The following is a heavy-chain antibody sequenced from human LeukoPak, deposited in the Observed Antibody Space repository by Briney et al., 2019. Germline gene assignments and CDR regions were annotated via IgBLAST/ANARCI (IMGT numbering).Heavy chain of an antibody. CDR2: IYSGGST. J-gene: IGHJ3*02. D-gene: IGHD1-14*01. CDR1: GFSVNSNY. V-gene: IGHV3-53*04. Sequence: PGRSLRLSCAASGFSVNSNYMSWVRQAPGKGLEWVLVIYSGGSTYYADSVKGRFTISRHISKNTLYLQMNSLRAEDTAVYYCARAGPYDAFDIWGQGTMVTVSS. CDR3: ARAGPYDAFDI.